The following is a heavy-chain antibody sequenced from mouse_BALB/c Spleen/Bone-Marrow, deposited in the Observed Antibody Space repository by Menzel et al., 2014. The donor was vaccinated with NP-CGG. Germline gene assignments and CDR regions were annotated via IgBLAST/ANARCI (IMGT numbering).Heavy chain of an antibody. CDR2: IRNKAYGYTT. Sequence: EVKLVESGGGLVQPGGSLRLSCTTSGFTFTDYYMSWVRQPPGKALEWLAFIRNKAYGYTTEYSASVSGRFTISRDNSQSILYLQMNTLRAEDSATYYCARFPMDYWGQGTSVTVSS. CDR1: GFTFTDYY. V-gene: IGHV7-3*02. CDR3: ARFPMDY. J-gene: IGHJ4*01.